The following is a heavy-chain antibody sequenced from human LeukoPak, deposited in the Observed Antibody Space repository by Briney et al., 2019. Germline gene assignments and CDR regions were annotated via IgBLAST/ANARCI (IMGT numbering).Heavy chain of an antibody. J-gene: IGHJ4*02. CDR3: DYRGY. V-gene: IGHV3-30*02. CDR1: GFTFSSFA. D-gene: IGHD1-26*01. Sequence: GGSLRLSCAASGFTFSSFAMSWVRQAPGKGLEWVAFIQNDGSNRYYADSVKGRFTISRDNSKNTLYLQMNSLRAEDTAVYYCDYRGYWGQGTLVTVSS. CDR2: IQNDGSNR.